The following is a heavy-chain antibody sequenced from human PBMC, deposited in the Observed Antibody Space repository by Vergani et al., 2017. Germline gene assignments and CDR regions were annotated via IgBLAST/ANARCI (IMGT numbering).Heavy chain of an antibody. Sequence: QLQLQESGPGLVKPSATLSLTCSVSGAPIRSSNYYWGWIRQPPGKGLEWVASIYYSGSTYYNPSLKSRVTISVDTSKNQFSLKLSLVTAADTAVYFCAGRSTVGWLVKLGWVGPWGEEILITIAS. V-gene: IGHV4-39*01. D-gene: IGHD6-19*01. J-gene: IGHJ5*02. CDR2: IYYSGST. CDR3: AGRSTVGWLVKLGWVGP. CDR1: GAPIRSSNYY.